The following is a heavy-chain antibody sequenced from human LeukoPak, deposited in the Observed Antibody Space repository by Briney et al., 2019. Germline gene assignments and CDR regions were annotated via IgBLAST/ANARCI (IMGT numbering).Heavy chain of an antibody. J-gene: IGHJ4*02. CDR2: ISSSGGIT. D-gene: IGHD2-2*01. Sequence: GGSLRLSCAASGFTFSSYPMSWVRQAPGKGLEWVSVISSSGGITYYADSVKGRFTISRDNSKNTLYLQMNSLRADDTAVYYCAKDHTDIVVVPAAHFDYWGQGTLVTVSS. V-gene: IGHV3-23*01. CDR1: GFTFSSYP. CDR3: AKDHTDIVVVPAAHFDY.